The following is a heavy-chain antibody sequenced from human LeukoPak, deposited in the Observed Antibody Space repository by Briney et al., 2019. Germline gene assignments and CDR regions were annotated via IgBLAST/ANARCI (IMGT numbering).Heavy chain of an antibody. CDR3: ARVGGLIYGDRRIDY. Sequence: SGTLSLTCAVSGGSISSSNWWSWVRQPPGKGLEWIGEIYHSGSTNYNPSLKSRVTISVDKSKNQFSLKLSSVTAADTAVYYCARVGGLIYGDRRIDYWGQGTLVTVSS. V-gene: IGHV4-4*02. CDR1: GGSISSSNW. J-gene: IGHJ4*02. CDR2: IYHSGST. D-gene: IGHD4-17*01.